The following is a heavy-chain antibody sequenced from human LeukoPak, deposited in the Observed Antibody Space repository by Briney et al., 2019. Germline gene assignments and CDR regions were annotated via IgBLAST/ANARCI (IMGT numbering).Heavy chain of an antibody. J-gene: IGHJ4*02. D-gene: IGHD1-26*01. V-gene: IGHV1-58*01. Sequence: GASVKVSCKASGFTFTSSAVQWVRQARGQRLEWIGWIVVGSGNTNYAQKFQERDTITRDMSTSTAYMELSSLRSEDTAVYYCAADGPYSGSYSFDYWGQGTLVTVSS. CDR2: IVVGSGNT. CDR3: AADGPYSGSYSFDY. CDR1: GFTFTSSA.